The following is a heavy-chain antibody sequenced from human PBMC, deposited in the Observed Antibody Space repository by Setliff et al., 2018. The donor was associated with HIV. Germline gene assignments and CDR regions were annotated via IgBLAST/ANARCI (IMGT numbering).Heavy chain of an antibody. D-gene: IGHD6-19*01. CDR3: ERGLSSGWYGYWYFDL. V-gene: IGHV4-61*09. Sequence: SETLSLTCTVSGGSISSGSYYWSWIRQPAGKGLEWIGHIYTSGSTNYNPSLKSRVTISVDTSKNQFSLKLSSVTAADTAVYYCERGLSSGWYGYWYFDLWGRGALVTVSS. CDR2: IYTSGST. J-gene: IGHJ2*01. CDR1: GGSISSGSYY.